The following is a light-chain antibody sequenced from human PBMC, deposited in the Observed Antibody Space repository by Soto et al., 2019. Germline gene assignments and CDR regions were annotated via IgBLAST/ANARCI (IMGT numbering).Light chain of an antibody. V-gene: IGKV1-5*03. CDR3: QHYNSYSEA. J-gene: IGKJ1*01. CDR1: QSISSW. CDR2: KAS. Sequence: DIQLIQSPSTLSASVGDRVTITCRASQSISSWLAWYQQKPGKAPKLLIYKASTLKSGVPSRFSGSGSGTEFTLTISSLQPDDFATYYCQHYNSYSEAFGQGTKVDIK.